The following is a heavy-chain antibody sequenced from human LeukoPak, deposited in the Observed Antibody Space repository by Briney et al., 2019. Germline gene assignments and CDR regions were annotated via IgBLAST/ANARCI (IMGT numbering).Heavy chain of an antibody. CDR3: ADSPNRDF. D-gene: IGHD4/OR15-4a*01. V-gene: IGHV3-23*01. J-gene: IGHJ4*02. CDR1: GFTFSNYA. CDR2: ISGTGGST. Sequence: GGSLRLSCAASGFTFSNYAMSWVRQAPGKGLEWVSAISGTGGSTYYADSVKGRFTISRDNSKNTLYLQMNNLRAEDTAVYYCADSPNRDFWGQGTLVTVSS.